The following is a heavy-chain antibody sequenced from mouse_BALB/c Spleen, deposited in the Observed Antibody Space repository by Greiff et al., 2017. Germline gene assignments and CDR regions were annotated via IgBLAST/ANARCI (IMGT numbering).Heavy chain of an antibody. Sequence: LQQPGSELVRPGASVKLSCKASGYTFTSYWMHWVKQRPGQGLEWIGNIYPGSGSTNYDEKFKSKATLTVDTSSSTAYMQLSSLTSEDSAVYYCTKGDYDYWYFDVWGAGTTVTVSS. CDR1: GYTFTSYW. J-gene: IGHJ1*01. D-gene: IGHD2-4*01. V-gene: IGHV1S22*01. CDR2: IYPGSGST. CDR3: TKGDYDYWYFDV.